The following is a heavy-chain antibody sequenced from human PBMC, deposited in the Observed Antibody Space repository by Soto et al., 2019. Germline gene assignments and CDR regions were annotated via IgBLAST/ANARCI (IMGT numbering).Heavy chain of an antibody. Sequence: GGSLRLSCAASGFTFSSYAMSWVRQAPGKGLEWVSAISGSGGSTYYADSVKGRFTISRDNSKNTLYLQMNSLRAEDTAVYYCAKSLSRAYCGGDCYDAFDIWGQGTMVTVSS. CDR1: GFTFSSYA. CDR3: AKSLSRAYCGGDCYDAFDI. J-gene: IGHJ3*02. V-gene: IGHV3-23*01. CDR2: ISGSGGST. D-gene: IGHD2-21*02.